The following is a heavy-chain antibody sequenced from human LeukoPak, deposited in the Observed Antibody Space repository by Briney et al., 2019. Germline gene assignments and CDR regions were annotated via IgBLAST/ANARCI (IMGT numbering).Heavy chain of an antibody. CDR1: GGSISSSHYY. V-gene: IGHV4-39*01. D-gene: IGHD3-10*01. Sequence: SETLSLTCTVSGGSISSSHYYWGWIRQPPGKGLEWIGTIYYSGTTYYNPSLESRVTISEDTSKNQFSLTLKSVTAADTAVYYCARQISDYYYYYIDVWGKGTTVTVSS. J-gene: IGHJ6*03. CDR3: ARQISDYYYYYIDV. CDR2: IYYSGTT.